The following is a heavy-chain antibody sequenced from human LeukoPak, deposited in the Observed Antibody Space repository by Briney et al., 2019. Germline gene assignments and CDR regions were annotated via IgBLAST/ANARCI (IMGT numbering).Heavy chain of an antibody. D-gene: IGHD2-2*01. Sequence: GSLRLSCAASGFTFSRYSMNWVRQAPGKGLEWIGSIYYSGSTYYNPSLKSRVTISVDTSKNQFSLKLSSVTAADTAVYYCARATHCSSTSCPQTYYYYYYMDVWGKGTTVTVSS. J-gene: IGHJ6*03. CDR2: IYYSGST. CDR3: ARATHCSSTSCPQTYYYYYYMDV. CDR1: GFTFSRYS. V-gene: IGHV4-39*07.